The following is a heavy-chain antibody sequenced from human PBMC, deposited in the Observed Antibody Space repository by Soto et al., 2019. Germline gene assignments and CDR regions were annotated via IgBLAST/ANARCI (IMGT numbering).Heavy chain of an antibody. CDR2: ISAYNGNT. D-gene: IGHD3-10*01. V-gene: IGHV1-18*01. CDR3: ARGGNYYGSGRFNYYYYYMDV. J-gene: IGHJ6*03. CDR1: GYTFTSYG. Sequence: ASVKVSCKASGYTFTSYGISWVRQAPGQGLEWMGWISAYNGNTNYAQKLQGRVTMTTDTSTSTAYMELRSLRSDDTAVYYCARGGNYYGSGRFNYYYYYMDVWGKGTTVTVSS.